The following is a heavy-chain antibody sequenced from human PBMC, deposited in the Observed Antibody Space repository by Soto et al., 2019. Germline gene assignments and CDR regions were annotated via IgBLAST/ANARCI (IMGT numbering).Heavy chain of an antibody. V-gene: IGHV1-58*01. CDR2: IVVGSGNT. Sequence: VKVSCKASGFTFTSSAVQWVRQARGQRLEWIGWIVVGSGNTNYAQKFQERVTITRDMSTSTAYMELSSLRSEDTAVYYCAAAHYYDSSGYYYQSDYWGQGTLVTVSS. J-gene: IGHJ4*02. CDR1: GFTFTSSA. CDR3: AAAHYYDSSGYYYQSDY. D-gene: IGHD3-22*01.